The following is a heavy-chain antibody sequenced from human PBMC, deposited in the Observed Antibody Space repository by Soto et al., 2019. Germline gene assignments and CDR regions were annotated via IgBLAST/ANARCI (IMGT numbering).Heavy chain of an antibody. CDR3: ARAPSYYGSGSDH. CDR2: IKNKANSYTT. CDR1: GFTFSDPY. Sequence: GSLRLSCAASGFTFSDPYVDWVRQAPGKGLEWVGRIKNKANSYTTEYAASVKGRFTISRDDSKNSVYLQMNSLRTEDTAVYYCARAPSYYGSGSDHWGQGTLVTVSS. D-gene: IGHD3-10*01. V-gene: IGHV3-72*01. J-gene: IGHJ5*02.